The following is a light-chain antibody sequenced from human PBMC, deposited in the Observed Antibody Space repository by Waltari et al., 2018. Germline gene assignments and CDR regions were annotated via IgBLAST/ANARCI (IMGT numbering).Light chain of an antibody. J-gene: IGLJ3*02. V-gene: IGLV1-44*01. Sequence: QSVLTQPPSASGTPGQRVTISCSGSSSNIGSNTVNWYQQLPGTAPKLLIHSNNQRPSGVPDRFSGSKSGTPASLAISGLQSEDEADYYCAAWDDSLNGWVFGGGTKLTVL. CDR1: SSNIGSNT. CDR2: SNN. CDR3: AAWDDSLNGWV.